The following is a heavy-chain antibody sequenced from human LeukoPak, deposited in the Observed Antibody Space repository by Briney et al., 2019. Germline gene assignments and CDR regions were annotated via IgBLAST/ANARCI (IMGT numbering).Heavy chain of an antibody. Sequence: GGSLRLSCAASGFTFSTSGMSWVRQAPGKGLEWVSSISSSGSFIYYADSVKGRLTVSRDNAKNSLYLQMNSLRAEDTAVYYCARGVSGVISWFDPWGQGTLVTVSS. CDR3: ARGVSGVISWFDP. D-gene: IGHD3-3*01. V-gene: IGHV3-21*01. J-gene: IGHJ5*02. CDR1: GFTFSTSG. CDR2: ISSSGSFI.